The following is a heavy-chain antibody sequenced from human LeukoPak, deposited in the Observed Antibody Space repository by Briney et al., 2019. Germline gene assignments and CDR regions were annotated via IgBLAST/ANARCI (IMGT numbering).Heavy chain of an antibody. CDR2: IYYSGST. Sequence: SETLSLTCTVSGGSISSYYWSWIRQPPGKGLEWIGYIYYSGSTNYNPSLKSRVTISVDTSKNQFSLKLSSVTAADTAVYYCARTPIAVAGTNWFDHWGQGTLVTVSS. J-gene: IGHJ5*02. CDR3: ARTPIAVAGTNWFDH. V-gene: IGHV4-59*01. D-gene: IGHD6-19*01. CDR1: GGSISSYY.